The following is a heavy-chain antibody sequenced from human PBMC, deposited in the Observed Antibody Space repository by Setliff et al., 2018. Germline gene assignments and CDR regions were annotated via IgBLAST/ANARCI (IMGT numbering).Heavy chain of an antibody. Sequence: GGSLRLSCVASGFTFSSYAMSWVRQAPGKGLEWVSAISGSSSTIYYADSVKGRFTISRENSKNTLYLQMNSLRAEDTAVYYCARVYDFWSGYYVDYWGQGTLVTVSS. J-gene: IGHJ4*02. CDR2: ISGSSSTI. V-gene: IGHV3-23*01. D-gene: IGHD3-3*01. CDR1: GFTFSSYA. CDR3: ARVYDFWSGYYVDY.